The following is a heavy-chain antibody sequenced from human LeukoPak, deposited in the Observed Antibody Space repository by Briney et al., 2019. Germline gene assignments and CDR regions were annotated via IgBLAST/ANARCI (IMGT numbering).Heavy chain of an antibody. Sequence: PGGSLRLSCAASGFTFSSYEMNWVRQAPGKGLEWVSYISSSGSTIYYADFVKGRFTISRDNAKNSLYLQMNSLRAEDTAVYYCASYDILTGYSPGAHYYYMDVWGKGTTVTISS. CDR1: GFTFSSYE. D-gene: IGHD3-9*01. J-gene: IGHJ6*03. CDR2: ISSSGSTI. V-gene: IGHV3-48*03. CDR3: ASYDILTGYSPGAHYYYMDV.